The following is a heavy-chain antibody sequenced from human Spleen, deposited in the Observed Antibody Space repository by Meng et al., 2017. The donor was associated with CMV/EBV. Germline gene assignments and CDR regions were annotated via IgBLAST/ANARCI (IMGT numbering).Heavy chain of an antibody. CDR1: GFTFSSEA. D-gene: IGHD3-10*01. CDR2: ISGSGGNT. J-gene: IGHJ6*02. CDR3: AKELGEDFYYYGMDI. Sequence: SGFTFSSEAMSWVRQAPGKGLEWVSSISGSGGNTYYADSVKGRFTISRDNSKKTLYLQMNSLRAEDTAVFYCAKELGEDFYYYGMDIWGQGTTVTVSS. V-gene: IGHV3-23*01.